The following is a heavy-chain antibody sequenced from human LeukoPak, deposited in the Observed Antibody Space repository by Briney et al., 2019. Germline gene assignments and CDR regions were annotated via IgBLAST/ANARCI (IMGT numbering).Heavy chain of an antibody. J-gene: IGHJ6*03. D-gene: IGHD5-18*01. Sequence: SETLSLTCAVYGGSFSGYYWSWIRQPPGKGLEWIGEINHSGSTNYNPSLKSRVTISVDTSKNQFSLKLSSVTAADTAVYYCARETTRGYSYGYYYYYYMDVWGKGTTVTISS. CDR3: ARETTRGYSYGYYYYYYMDV. CDR2: INHSGST. CDR1: GGSFSGYY. V-gene: IGHV4-34*01.